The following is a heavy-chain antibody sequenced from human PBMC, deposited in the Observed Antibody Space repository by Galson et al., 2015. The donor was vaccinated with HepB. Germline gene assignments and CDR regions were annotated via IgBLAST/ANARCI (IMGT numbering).Heavy chain of an antibody. V-gene: IGHV3-9*01. CDR3: AQDHTYYYRSQSYFAGINV. CDR2: ISWNSDFT. Sequence: SLRLSCAASGFTFEDYAMHWVRQVPGKGLEWVSGISWNSDFTGYAESVRGRFTISRDNARYSLYLQMNSLRTEDTASYYCAQDHTYYYRSQSYFAGINVWGQATSVTVSS. D-gene: IGHD3-10*01. CDR1: GFTFEDYA. J-gene: IGHJ6*02.